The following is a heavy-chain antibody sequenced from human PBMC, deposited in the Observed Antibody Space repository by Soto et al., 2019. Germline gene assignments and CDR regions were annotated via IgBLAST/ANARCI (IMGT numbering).Heavy chain of an antibody. CDR3: ARDGTSLLWFGELSYYYYYGMDV. CDR2: ISAYNGNT. V-gene: IGHV1-18*04. CDR1: GYTFTSYG. J-gene: IGHJ6*02. D-gene: IGHD3-10*01. Sequence: ASVKVSCKASGYTFTSYGISWVRQAPGQGLEWMGWISAYNGNTNYAQKLQGRVTMTTDTSTSTAYMELRSLRSDDTAVYYCARDGTSLLWFGELSYYYYYGMDVWGQGTTVTVSS.